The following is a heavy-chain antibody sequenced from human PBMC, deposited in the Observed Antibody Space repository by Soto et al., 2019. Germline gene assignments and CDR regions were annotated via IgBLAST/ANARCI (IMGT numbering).Heavy chain of an antibody. Sequence: GASVKVSCKASGGTFSSYTISWVRQAPGQGLEWMGRIIPILGIANYAQKLQGRVTITADKSTSTAYMELSSLRSEDTAVYYCARDCRGGDCYSGAGGFYWGQGTLVTVSS. CDR1: GGTFSSYT. CDR2: IIPILGIA. J-gene: IGHJ4*02. V-gene: IGHV1-69*04. D-gene: IGHD2-21*01. CDR3: ARDCRGGDCYSGAGGFY.